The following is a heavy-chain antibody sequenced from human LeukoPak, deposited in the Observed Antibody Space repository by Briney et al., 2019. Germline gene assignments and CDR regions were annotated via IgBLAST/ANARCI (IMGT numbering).Heavy chain of an antibody. CDR1: GGSISSNSYY. J-gene: IGHJ5*02. CDR2: IYYSGST. V-gene: IGHV4-39*01. Sequence: SETLSLTCAVSGGSISSNSYYWGWIRQPPGKGLEWIGSIYYSGSTYYNPSLKSRVTISVDTSKNQFSLKLSSVTAADTAVYYCARRPAAVLYNWFDPWGQGTLVTVSS. D-gene: IGHD2-15*01. CDR3: ARRPAAVLYNWFDP.